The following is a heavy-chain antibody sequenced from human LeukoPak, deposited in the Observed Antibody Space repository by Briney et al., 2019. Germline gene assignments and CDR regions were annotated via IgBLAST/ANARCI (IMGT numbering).Heavy chain of an antibody. Sequence: ASVKVSCNASGYTFTSYYMHWVRQAPGQGLEWMGIINPSGGSTSYAQKFQGRVTVTRDTSTSTVYMELSSLRSEDTAVYYCARDKISGLRYFDWSRSNAFDIWGQGTMVTVSS. V-gene: IGHV1-46*01. CDR2: INPSGGST. CDR1: GYTFTSYY. CDR3: ARDKISGLRYFDWSRSNAFDI. J-gene: IGHJ3*02. D-gene: IGHD3-9*01.